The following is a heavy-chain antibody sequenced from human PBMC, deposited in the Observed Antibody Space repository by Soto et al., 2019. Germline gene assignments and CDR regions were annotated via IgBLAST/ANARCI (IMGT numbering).Heavy chain of an antibody. CDR2: INAGNGNT. Sequence: QVQLVQSGAEVKKPGASVKVSCKASGYTFTSYAMHWVRQAPGQRLEWMGWINAGNGNTKYSQKFQGRVTITRDTSPSTAYMELSCLRSEDTAVYYCARDRLALAGLGYWGQGTLVTVSS. CDR3: ARDRLALAGLGY. D-gene: IGHD6-19*01. CDR1: GYTFTSYA. V-gene: IGHV1-3*01. J-gene: IGHJ4*02.